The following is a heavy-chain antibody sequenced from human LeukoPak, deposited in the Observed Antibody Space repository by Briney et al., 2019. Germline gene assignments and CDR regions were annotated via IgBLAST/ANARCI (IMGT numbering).Heavy chain of an antibody. CDR1: GFTFSSYA. Sequence: SGGSLRLSCAASGFTFSSYAMSWVRQAPGKGLEWVSAISGSGGSTYYADSVKGRFTISRDNSKNTLYLQMNSLRAEDTAVYYCAKGKGSTNRLYYYYYYGMDVWGQGTTVTVSS. D-gene: IGHD2-2*01. J-gene: IGHJ6*02. V-gene: IGHV3-23*01. CDR3: AKGKGSTNRLYYYYYYGMDV. CDR2: ISGSGGST.